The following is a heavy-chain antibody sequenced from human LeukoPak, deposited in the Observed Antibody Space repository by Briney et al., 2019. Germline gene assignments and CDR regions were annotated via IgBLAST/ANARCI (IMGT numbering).Heavy chain of an antibody. Sequence: EASVKVSCKASGYTFTSYGISWLRQAPGQGLEWMGWISAYNGNTNYAQKLQGRVTMTTDTSTSTAYMELRSLRSDDTAVYYCARDVNSSGYFLPFDYWGQGTLVTVSS. CDR2: ISAYNGNT. CDR3: ARDVNSSGYFLPFDY. CDR1: GYTFTSYG. V-gene: IGHV1-18*01. J-gene: IGHJ4*02. D-gene: IGHD3-22*01.